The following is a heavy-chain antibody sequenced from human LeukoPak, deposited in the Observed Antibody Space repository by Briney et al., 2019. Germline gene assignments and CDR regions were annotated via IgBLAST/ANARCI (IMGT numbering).Heavy chain of an antibody. J-gene: IGHJ5*02. D-gene: IGHD3-16*02. Sequence: GASVKVSCKASGGTFSSYAISWVRQAPGQGLEWVGRIIPILGIANYAQKFQGRVTITADKSTSTAYMELSSLRSEDTAVYYCAGEGGKVTFGGVIVDKNWFDPWGQGTLVTVSS. CDR1: GGTFSSYA. CDR2: IIPILGIA. V-gene: IGHV1-69*04. CDR3: AGEGGKVTFGGVIVDKNWFDP.